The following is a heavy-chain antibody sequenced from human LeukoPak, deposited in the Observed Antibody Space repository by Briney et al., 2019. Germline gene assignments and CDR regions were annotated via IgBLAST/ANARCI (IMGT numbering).Heavy chain of an antibody. CDR1: GGSISSSDFY. V-gene: IGHV4-39*01. D-gene: IGHD3-22*01. J-gene: IGHJ6*03. Sequence: PSETLSVTCTVSGGSISSSDFYWGLIRQPPGKGLEWIGRISYSGTSYYNPSLKRRITISVDTSNNQFSLKMTSVTASDTAVYFCARLIHSYYYDSSGYYPYYYMDVWGKGTTVTVSS. CDR3: ARLIHSYYYDSSGYYPYYYMDV. CDR2: ISYSGTS.